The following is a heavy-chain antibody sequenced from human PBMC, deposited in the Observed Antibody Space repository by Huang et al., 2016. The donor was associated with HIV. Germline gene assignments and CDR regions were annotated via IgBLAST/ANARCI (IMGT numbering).Heavy chain of an antibody. V-gene: IGHV4-39*01. CDR2: NYYSGST. D-gene: IGHD3-10*01. CDR1: GGSIRSDNYY. Sequence: QLQLQESGPGLVKPSETLSLTCTVSGGSIRSDNYYWGWIRQPPGKGREWIGSNYYSGSTYYNPTIKSRVTITVDTSKNQFSLKMRSVTAADTAVYYCARLPGSITMIRGVITDPYWGQGTLVTVSS. J-gene: IGHJ4*02. CDR3: ARLPGSITMIRGVITDPY.